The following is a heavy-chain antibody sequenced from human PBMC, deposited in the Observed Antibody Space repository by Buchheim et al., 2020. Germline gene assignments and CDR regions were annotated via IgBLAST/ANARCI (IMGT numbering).Heavy chain of an antibody. CDR1: GFTFSSYG. J-gene: IGHJ3*02. CDR2: ISYDGSNK. Sequence: QVQLVESGGGVVQHGRSLRLSCAASGFTFSSYGMHWVRQAPGKGLEWVAVISYDGSNKYYADSVKGRFTISRDNSKNTLYLQMNSLRAEDTAVYYCAKVSTYYYDSSGYEHNDAFDIWGQGT. V-gene: IGHV3-30*18. CDR3: AKVSTYYYDSSGYEHNDAFDI. D-gene: IGHD3-22*01.